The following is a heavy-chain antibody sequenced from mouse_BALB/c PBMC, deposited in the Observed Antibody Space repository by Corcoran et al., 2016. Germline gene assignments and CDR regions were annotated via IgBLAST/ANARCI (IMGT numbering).Heavy chain of an antibody. CDR2: IYWDDDK. D-gene: IGHD2-4*01. CDR3: ARCDYEEAMDY. CDR1: GFSLSTSGMG. V-gene: IGHV8-12*01. J-gene: IGHJ4*01. Sequence: QVTLKESGPGILQPSQTLSLTCSFSGFSLSTSGMGVSWIRQPSGKGLEWLAHIYWDDDKRYNPSLKSRLTISKDTSRNQVFLKITSVDTADTATYYCARCDYEEAMDYWGQGTSVTVSS.